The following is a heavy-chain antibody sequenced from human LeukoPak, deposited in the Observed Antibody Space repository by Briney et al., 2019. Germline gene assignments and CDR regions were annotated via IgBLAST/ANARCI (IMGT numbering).Heavy chain of an antibody. V-gene: IGHV4-61*02. CDR1: GGSISSGSYY. Sequence: SETLSLTCTVSGGSISSGSYYWSWIRQPAGKGLEWIGRIYTSGSTNYNPSLKGRVTISVDTSKNQFSLKLSSVTAADTAVYYCARDTYYYDSSGYLGYYYYYMDVWGKGTTVTVSS. CDR2: IYTSGST. J-gene: IGHJ6*03. CDR3: ARDTYYYDSSGYLGYYYYYMDV. D-gene: IGHD3-22*01.